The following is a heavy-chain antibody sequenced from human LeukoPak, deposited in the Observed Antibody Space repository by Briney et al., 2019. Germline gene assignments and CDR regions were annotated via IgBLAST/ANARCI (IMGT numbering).Heavy chain of an antibody. J-gene: IGHJ4*02. CDR3: AKDMVFGELSHFDY. CDR1: GFTFSSYA. CDR2: ISGSGGST. Sequence: GGSLRLSCAASGFTFSSYAMSWVHQAPGKGLEWVSAISGSGGSTYYADSVKGRFTISRDNSKNTLYLQMNSLRAEDTAVYYCAKDMVFGELSHFDYWGQGTLVTVSS. D-gene: IGHD3-10*02. V-gene: IGHV3-23*01.